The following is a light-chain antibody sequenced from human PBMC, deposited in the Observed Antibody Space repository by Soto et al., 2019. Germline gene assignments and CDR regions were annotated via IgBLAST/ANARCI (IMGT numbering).Light chain of an antibody. V-gene: IGKV3-20*01. J-gene: IGKJ2*01. CDR3: QQYGSSPRNT. Sequence: EIVLTQSPGTLSLSPGERATLSCRASQSVSSNYLAWYQQKPGQAPRLLIYGASSRATGIPDRFSGSGSGTDFTLTISRLEPEDFGVYYCQQYGSSPRNTFGQGTKLEIK. CDR1: QSVSSNY. CDR2: GAS.